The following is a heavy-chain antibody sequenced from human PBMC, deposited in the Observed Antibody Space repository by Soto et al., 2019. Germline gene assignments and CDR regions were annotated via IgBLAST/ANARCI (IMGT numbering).Heavy chain of an antibody. V-gene: IGHV3-11*06. CDR2: ISSDSNYT. D-gene: IGHD3-9*01. CDR1: GFNFRDYY. CDR3: ARDQATTYFDLLTGYYYYYGMDV. J-gene: IGHJ6*02. Sequence: QVQLVESGGGLVKPGGSLRLSCAASGFNFRDYYMSWIRQAPGKGLEWVSYISSDSNYTNYADSVRGRFTISRDNAKNSLYLKMSRRRAEETAVYYCARDQATTYFDLLTGYYYYYGMDVRGQGTTVTVSS.